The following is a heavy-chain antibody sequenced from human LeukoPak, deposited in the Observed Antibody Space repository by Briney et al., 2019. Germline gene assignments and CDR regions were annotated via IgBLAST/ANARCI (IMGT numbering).Heavy chain of an antibody. CDR3: ARDVYYYDSSGHFGLDY. V-gene: IGHV3-21*01. CDR2: ISSSSNYI. Sequence: GGSLRLSCAASGFTFSSYSMSWVRQAPGKGLEWVSSISSSSNYIYYADSVKGRFTISRDNAKNSLYLQMDSLRAEDTAVYYCARDVYYYDSSGHFGLDYWGQGTLVTVSS. J-gene: IGHJ4*02. CDR1: GFTFSSYS. D-gene: IGHD3-22*01.